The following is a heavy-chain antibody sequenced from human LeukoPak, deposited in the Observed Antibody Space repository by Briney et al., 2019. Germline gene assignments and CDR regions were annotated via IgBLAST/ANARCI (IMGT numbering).Heavy chain of an antibody. CDR3: ARGEMATIPGVDYYGMDV. D-gene: IGHD5-24*01. CDR1: AFTVSSNY. Sequence: PGGSLRLSSAASAFTVSSNYMSWVRQAPGKGLEWDSVIYSGGSTYYADSVKGRFTISRDNSKNTLYLQMNSLRAEDTAVYYCARGEMATIPGVDYYGMDVWGQGTTVTVSS. CDR2: IYSGGST. V-gene: IGHV3-66*01. J-gene: IGHJ6*02.